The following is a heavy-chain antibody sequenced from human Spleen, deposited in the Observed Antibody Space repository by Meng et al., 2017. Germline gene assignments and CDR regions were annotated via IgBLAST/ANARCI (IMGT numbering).Heavy chain of an antibody. Sequence: GGSLRLSCVASGGTFRNFWMTWVRQAPGKGLEWVGRIKSKVDGGTTDFAAPVKGRFTISRDDAKNTLYLQMNSLKTEDAGVYYCTTGGTYIILVGGATLVGVDVWGQGTTVTVSS. D-gene: IGHD2-15*01. CDR2: IKSKVDGGTT. CDR1: GGTFRNFW. V-gene: IGHV3-15*01. CDR3: TTGGTYIILVGGATLVGVDV. J-gene: IGHJ6*02.